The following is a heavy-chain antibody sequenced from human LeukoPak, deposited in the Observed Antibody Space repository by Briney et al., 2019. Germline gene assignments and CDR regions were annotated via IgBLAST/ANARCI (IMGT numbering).Heavy chain of an antibody. CDR1: GFTVSSNY. J-gene: IGHJ3*02. Sequence: PGGSLRLSCAASGFTVSSNYMSWVRQAPGKGLEWVSVIYSGGSTYYADSVKGRFTISRDNSKNTLYLQMNSLRAEDTAVYYCARDLDRLFGGAFDIWGQGTMVTVSS. V-gene: IGHV3-53*01. CDR3: ARDLDRLFGGAFDI. CDR2: IYSGGST. D-gene: IGHD3-9*01.